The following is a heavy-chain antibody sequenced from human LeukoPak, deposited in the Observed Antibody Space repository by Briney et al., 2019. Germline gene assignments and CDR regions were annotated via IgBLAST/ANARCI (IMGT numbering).Heavy chain of an antibody. CDR2: TKNKADSYIT. D-gene: IGHD6-13*01. J-gene: IGHJ4*02. Sequence: QPGGSLRLSCAASGFTFSDHYMDWVRQAPGKGLEWIARTKNKADSYITQYAASVKGRFISSRDDPKNSLWLQMNSLKTEDTAVYYCARDTAAALDHWGQGILVTVSS. V-gene: IGHV3-72*01. CDR1: GFTFSDHY. CDR3: ARDTAAALDH.